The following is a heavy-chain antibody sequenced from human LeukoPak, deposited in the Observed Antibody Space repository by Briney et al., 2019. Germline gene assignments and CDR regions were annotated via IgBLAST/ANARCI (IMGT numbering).Heavy chain of an antibody. D-gene: IGHD6-19*01. V-gene: IGHV7-4-1*02. CDR3: ARAYPEQWLVQEEADY. CDR2: INTNTGNP. J-gene: IGHJ4*02. Sequence: GASVKVSCKASGYTFTSYAMNWVRQAPGQGLEWMGWINTNTGNPTYAQGFTGRFVFSLDTSVSTAYLQISSLKAEDTAVYYCARAYPEQWLVQEEADYWGQGTLVTVSS. CDR1: GYTFTSYA.